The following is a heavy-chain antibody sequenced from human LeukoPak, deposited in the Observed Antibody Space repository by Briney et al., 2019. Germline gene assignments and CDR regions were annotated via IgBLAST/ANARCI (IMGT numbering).Heavy chain of an antibody. D-gene: IGHD3-16*02. CDR2: IYYSGST. CDR3: ARVGQYYDYVWGSYRSQSGYFDY. CDR1: GGSISNYY. V-gene: IGHV4-59*12. J-gene: IGHJ4*02. Sequence: SETLSLTCTVSGGSISNYYWSWIRQPPGKGLEWIGYIYYSGSTYYNPSLKSRVTISVDTSKNQFSLKLSSVTAADTAVYYCARVGQYYDYVWGSYRSQSGYFDYWGQGTLVTVSS.